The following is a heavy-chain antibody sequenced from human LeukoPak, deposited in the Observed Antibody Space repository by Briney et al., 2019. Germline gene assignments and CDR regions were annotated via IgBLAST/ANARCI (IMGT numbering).Heavy chain of an antibody. Sequence: PSETLSLTCTVSGGSISSYYWSWIRQPPGKGLEWIGYIYYSGSTNYNPSLKSRVIISVDTSKNQFSLILNSVTAADTAVYYCAGEYCTTTSCYLDYWGQGTLVTVSS. CDR2: IYYSGST. V-gene: IGHV4-59*01. D-gene: IGHD2-2*01. CDR3: AGEYCTTTSCYLDY. CDR1: GGSISSYY. J-gene: IGHJ4*02.